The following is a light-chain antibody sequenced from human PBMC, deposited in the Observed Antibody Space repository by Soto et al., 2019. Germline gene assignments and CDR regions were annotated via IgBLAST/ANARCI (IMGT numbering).Light chain of an antibody. CDR3: QHFDSWPLL. CDR2: GAS. CDR1: QNVNNR. J-gene: IGKJ1*01. V-gene: IGKV3-15*01. Sequence: EIVMTQSPAMLSVSPGERATLSCRASQNVNNRLAWYQQKAGQAPRLLIFGASTRATGIPARFSGSGSGTEFTLTISRLQSEDFAVYYCQHFDSWPLLFGQGTKVEIK.